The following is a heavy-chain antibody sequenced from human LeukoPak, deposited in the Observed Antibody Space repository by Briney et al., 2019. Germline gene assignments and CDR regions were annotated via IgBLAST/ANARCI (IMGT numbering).Heavy chain of an antibody. Sequence: GESLRPSCAASGFTFSSYGTHWVRHVPGQGLEWVAFIRYDGSKKYYADSLKGRFTNSRDKSKHTLYLQMNGLRAQDTAVYYCAKPARTDYVDYWGQGTLVTVSS. D-gene: IGHD1-14*01. CDR1: GFTFSSYG. CDR2: IRYDGSKK. V-gene: IGHV3-30*02. J-gene: IGHJ4*02. CDR3: AKPARTDYVDY.